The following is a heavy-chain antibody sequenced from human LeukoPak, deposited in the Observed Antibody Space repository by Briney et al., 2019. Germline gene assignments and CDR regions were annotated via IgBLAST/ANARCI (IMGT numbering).Heavy chain of an antibody. J-gene: IGHJ4*02. CDR3: AREIVGAIDY. D-gene: IGHD1-26*01. CDR2: IIPIFGTA. Sequence: ASVKVSCKASGGTFSSYAISWVRQAPGQGLEWMGRIIPIFGTANYAQKFQGGVTITTDESTSTAYMELSSLRSEDTAVYYCAREIVGAIDYWGQGTLVTVSS. V-gene: IGHV1-69*05. CDR1: GGTFSSYA.